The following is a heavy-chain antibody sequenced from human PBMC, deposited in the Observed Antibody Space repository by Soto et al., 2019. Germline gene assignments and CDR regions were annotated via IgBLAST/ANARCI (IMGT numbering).Heavy chain of an antibody. J-gene: IGHJ4*02. V-gene: IGHV3-11*01. Sequence: GGSLRLSCAASGFTFSDYYMSWIRQAPGKGLEWVSYISSSGSTIYYADSVKGRFTISRDNAKNSLYLQMNSLRAEDTAVYYCARVTIFLWGAPHYFDYWGQGTLVTVSS. CDR1: GFTFSDYY. CDR3: ARVTIFLWGAPHYFDY. D-gene: IGHD3-3*01. CDR2: ISSSGSTI.